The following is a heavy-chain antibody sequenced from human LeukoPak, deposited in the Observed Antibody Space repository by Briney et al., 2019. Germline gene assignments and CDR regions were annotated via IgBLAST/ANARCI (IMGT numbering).Heavy chain of an antibody. CDR2: INGDVSST. V-gene: IGHV3-74*01. Sequence: GGSLRLSCAASAFTLNTYWMHWVRQVPGRGLEWVSRINGDVSSTNYADSVKGRFTISRDNAKDTLYLHMNSLTAEDTAVYYCARGAKWAYYFDYWGQGTLVTVSS. D-gene: IGHD1-26*01. CDR3: ARGAKWAYYFDY. J-gene: IGHJ4*02. CDR1: AFTLNTYW.